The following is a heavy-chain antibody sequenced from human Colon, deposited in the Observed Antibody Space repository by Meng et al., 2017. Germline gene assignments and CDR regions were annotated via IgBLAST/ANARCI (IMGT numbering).Heavy chain of an antibody. CDR2: IFYTGTA. CDR1: GLSIGTTGDY. D-gene: IGHD2-8*02. V-gene: IGHV4-31*03. J-gene: IGHJ4*02. CDR3: ARADCTAGICYQFDN. Sequence: QVRLQESGPGLVKPSQTLSLTCNVSGLSIGTTGDYWTWIRQRPGKGLEWIGKIFYTGTAHYNPYLKTRAAMSVDRSKNQFSLKLSSVTAADTAVYYCARADCTAGICYQFDNWGQGTLVTVSS.